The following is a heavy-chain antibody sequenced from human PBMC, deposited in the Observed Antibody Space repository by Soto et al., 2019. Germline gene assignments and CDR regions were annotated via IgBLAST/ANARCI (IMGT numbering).Heavy chain of an antibody. CDR1: GGSIISSNFS. J-gene: IGHJ5*02. Sequence: QLQESGPGLVKPSETLSLTCTVSGGSIISSNFSWGWIRQPPGKGLEWIGSVEYGGSTYDNPFLKSRVTLSADTSKNQFSLKLTSVTAADTAIYYCARHVRGAVTMNWFDPWGHGTLVTVSS. V-gene: IGHV4-39*01. CDR3: ARHVRGAVTMNWFDP. CDR2: VEYGGST. D-gene: IGHD3-10*02.